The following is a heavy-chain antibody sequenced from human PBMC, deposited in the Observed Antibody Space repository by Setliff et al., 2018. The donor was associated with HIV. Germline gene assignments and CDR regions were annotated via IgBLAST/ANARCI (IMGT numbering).Heavy chain of an antibody. CDR3: ARRLWRVGGFDI. D-gene: IGHD3-10*01. CDR1: GYSISSGFF. CDR2: VYHSGTT. Sequence: PSETLSLTCNVSGYSISSGFFWGWIRQPPGKGLEWIGSVYHSGTTAYNPSLKRRLTVSMDTSTNNFSLKLEPVTAADTAVYFCARRLWRVGGFDIWGQGTMVTVSS. J-gene: IGHJ3*02. V-gene: IGHV4-38-2*02.